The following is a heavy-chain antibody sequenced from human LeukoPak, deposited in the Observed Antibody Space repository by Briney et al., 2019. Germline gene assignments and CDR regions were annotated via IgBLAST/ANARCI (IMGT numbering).Heavy chain of an antibody. CDR1: GGSVSSGSYY. CDR3: ASGTEYYFDY. J-gene: IGHJ4*02. D-gene: IGHD3/OR15-3a*01. CDR2: IYYSGST. V-gene: IGHV4-61*01. Sequence: SETLSLTCTVSGGSVSSGSYYWSWIRQPPGKGLEWIGYIYYSGSTNYNPSLKSRVTISVDTSKNQFSLKLSSVTAADTAVYYCASGTEYYFDYWGQGTLVTVSS.